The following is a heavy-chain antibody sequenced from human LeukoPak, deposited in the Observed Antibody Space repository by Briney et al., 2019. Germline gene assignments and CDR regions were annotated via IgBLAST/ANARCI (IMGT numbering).Heavy chain of an antibody. CDR2: IIPIFGTA. Sequence: ASVKVSCKASGGTFSSYAISWVRQAPGRGLEWMGWIIPIFGTANYARKFQGRVTITADESTSTAYMELSSLRSEDTAVYYCASHTGDSFRRYYYYGMDVWGKGTTVTVSS. CDR1: GGTFSSYA. J-gene: IGHJ6*04. V-gene: IGHV1-69*13. D-gene: IGHD7-27*01. CDR3: ASHTGDSFRRYYYYGMDV.